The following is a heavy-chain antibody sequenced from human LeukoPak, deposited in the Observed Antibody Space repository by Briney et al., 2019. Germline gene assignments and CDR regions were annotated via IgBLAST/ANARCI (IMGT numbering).Heavy chain of an antibody. Sequence: ASVKVSCKASGYTFANYGVHWVRHAPGRRLEWMGWINGGNGYTKYSQKFQGRVTITGDTSASTAYMELSSLRSEDTAVYYCARYINGAFDYWGQGTLVTVSS. J-gene: IGHJ4*02. CDR2: INGGNGYT. V-gene: IGHV1-3*01. CDR1: GYTFANYG. D-gene: IGHD2-8*01. CDR3: ARYINGAFDY.